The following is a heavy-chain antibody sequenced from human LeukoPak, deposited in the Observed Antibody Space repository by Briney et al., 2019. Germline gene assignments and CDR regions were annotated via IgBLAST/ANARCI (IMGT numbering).Heavy chain of an antibody. J-gene: IGHJ6*02. V-gene: IGHV4-61*02. Sequence: PSQTLSLTCTVSGGSISSGSYYWSWIRQPAGKGLEWIGRIYTSGSTNYNPSLKSRVTISVDTSKNQFSLKLSSVTAADTAVYYCAREMFGVTAPGPYGMDVWGQGTTVTVSS. CDR2: IYTSGST. CDR1: GGSISSGSYY. CDR3: AREMFGVTAPGPYGMDV. D-gene: IGHD3-10*02.